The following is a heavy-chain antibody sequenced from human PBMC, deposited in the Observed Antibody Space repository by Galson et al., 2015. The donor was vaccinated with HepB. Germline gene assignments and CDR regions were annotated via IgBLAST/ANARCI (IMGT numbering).Heavy chain of an antibody. J-gene: IGHJ4*02. CDR2: ISCSSTYI. V-gene: IGHV3-21*06. D-gene: IGHD6-13*01. CDR3: ARVAGIAGY. CDR1: GFTFSSYS. Sequence: LRLSCAASGFTFSSYSKNWVRQAPGKGLDWVSSISCSSTYIYYADSVKGRFTISRDNAKNFLYLQMSSLRAEDTAVYYCARVAGIAGYWGQGTLVTVSS.